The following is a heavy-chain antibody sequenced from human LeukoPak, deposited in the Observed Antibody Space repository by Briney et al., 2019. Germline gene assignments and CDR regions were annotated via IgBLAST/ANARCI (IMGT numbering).Heavy chain of an antibody. CDR3: AKVEEGYYDSSGFDY. CDR2: ISWDGGST. CDR1: GFTFDDYT. J-gene: IGHJ4*02. D-gene: IGHD3-22*01. V-gene: IGHV3-43*01. Sequence: PGGSLRLSCAASGFTFDDYTMHWVRQAPGKGLEWVSLISWDGGSTYYADSVKGRFTISRDNSKNSLYLQMNSLRTEDTALYYCAKVEEGYYDSSGFDYWGQGTLVTVSS.